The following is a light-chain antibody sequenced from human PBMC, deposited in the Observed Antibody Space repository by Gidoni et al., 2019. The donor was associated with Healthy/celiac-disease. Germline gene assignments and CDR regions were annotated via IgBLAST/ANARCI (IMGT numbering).Light chain of an antibody. J-gene: IGKJ2*01. CDR3: MQGTHWPKT. CDR1: QSLVFSGGNYY. CDR2: KVS. Sequence: DVVMTQSLLSLLVTLGQPAPISCKSSQSLVFSGGNYYLTWFQQRPGQSPRRLIYKVSNRDAGVPDRFSGSGSCTDFTLKSSRVEAEDIGVYYCMQGTHWPKTFXQXTQLEIK. V-gene: IGKV2-30*01.